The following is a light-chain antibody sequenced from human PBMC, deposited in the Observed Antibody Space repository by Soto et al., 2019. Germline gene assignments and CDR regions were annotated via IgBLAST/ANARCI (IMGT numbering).Light chain of an antibody. CDR1: SSDIGGYKY. V-gene: IGLV2-14*01. CDR3: SSYTGGSTYV. J-gene: IGLJ1*01. CDR2: DVS. Sequence: SALTQAASGTRSPVQCSTISCTGTSSDIGGYKYVSWYQQHPGKAPKLMIYDVSNRPSGVSNRFSGSKSGNTATLTISGLQGEDEAEYYCSSYTGGSTYVFGTGTKFTVL.